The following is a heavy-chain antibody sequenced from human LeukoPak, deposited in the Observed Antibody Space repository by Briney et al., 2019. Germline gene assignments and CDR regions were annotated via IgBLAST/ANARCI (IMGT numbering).Heavy chain of an antibody. CDR2: LYSGGSI. Sequence: PGGSLRLSCAGSGFIVSRSHISWVRQAPGKGLQWVSSLYSGGSIHYADSVKGRFTISRDTSRNTVPLQMNSLRVEDTAVYYCARDLNVDSSMFGHWGQGTPVTVSS. CDR1: GFIVSRSH. CDR3: ARDLNVDSSMFGH. D-gene: IGHD5-12*01. J-gene: IGHJ5*02. V-gene: IGHV3-53*01.